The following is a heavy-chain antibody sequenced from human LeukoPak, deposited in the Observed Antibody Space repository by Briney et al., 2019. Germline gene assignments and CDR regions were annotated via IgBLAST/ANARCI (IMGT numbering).Heavy chain of an antibody. CDR1: GYTFTSYG. D-gene: IGHD4-23*01. CDR3: AVGNPAHYYYYYYMDV. V-gene: IGHV1-18*01. CDR2: ISAYNGNT. Sequence: ASVKVSCKASGYTFTSYGISWVRQAPGQGLEWMGWISAYNGNTNYAQKLQGRVTMTTDTSTSTAYMELRSLRSEDTAVYYCAVGNPAHYYYYYYMDVWGKGTTVTVSS. J-gene: IGHJ6*03.